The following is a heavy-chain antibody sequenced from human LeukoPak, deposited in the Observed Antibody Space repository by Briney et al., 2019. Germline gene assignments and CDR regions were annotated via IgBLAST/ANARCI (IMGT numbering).Heavy chain of an antibody. V-gene: IGHV4-39*07. CDR1: GGSISTSNYY. Sequence: SETLSLTCTVSGGSISTSNYYWGWIRQPPGKGLEWIGNIFYSGSTYYGPSLKSRLTISLDTSKNQFSLKLSSVTAADTAVYYCARDKSRTYGSADASDIWGQGTMVTVSS. CDR2: IFYSGST. CDR3: ARDKSRTYGSADASDI. D-gene: IGHD3-10*01. J-gene: IGHJ3*02.